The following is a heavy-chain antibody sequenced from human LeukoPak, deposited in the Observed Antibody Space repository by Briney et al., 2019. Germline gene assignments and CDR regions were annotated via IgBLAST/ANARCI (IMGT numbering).Heavy chain of an antibody. V-gene: IGHV3-15*01. J-gene: IGHJ6*04. CDR3: TTGAVAGPYYYGMDV. D-gene: IGHD6-19*01. Sequence: GGSLRLSCAASGFTFSNAWLSWVRQAPGKGLEWVGRIKSKTDGGTTDYAAPVKGRFTISRDDSKNTLYLQMNSLKTEDTAVYYCTTGAVAGPYYYGMDVWGKGTTVTVSS. CDR1: GFTFSNAW. CDR2: IKSKTDGGTT.